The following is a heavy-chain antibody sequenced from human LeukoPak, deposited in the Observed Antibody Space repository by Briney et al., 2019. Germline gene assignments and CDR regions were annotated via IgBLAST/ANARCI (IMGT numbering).Heavy chain of an antibody. D-gene: IGHD1-26*01. CDR3: ARVAGSYYFGY. CDR2: IYYSGST. J-gene: IGHJ4*02. V-gene: IGHV4-30-4*01. CDR1: GGSISSGDYY. Sequence: SQTLSLTCTVSGGSISSGDYYWSWIRQPQGKGLEWIGYIYYSGSTYYNPSLKSRVTISVDTSKNQFSLKLSSVTAADTAVYYCARVAGSYYFGYWGQGTLVTVSS.